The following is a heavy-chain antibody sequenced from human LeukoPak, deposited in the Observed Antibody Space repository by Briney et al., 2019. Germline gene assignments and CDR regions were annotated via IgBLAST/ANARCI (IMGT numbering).Heavy chain of an antibody. CDR2: IYPGDSDT. CDR3: ARPDYYDSSGYYADAFDI. V-gene: IGHV5-51*01. J-gene: IGHJ3*02. D-gene: IGHD3-22*01. Sequence: GESLKISCKGSGYSFTSYWIGWVRQMPGKGLEWKGIIYPGDSDTRYSPSFQGQVTISADKSISTAYLQCSSLKASDTAMYYCARPDYYDSSGYYADAFDIWGQGTMVTVSS. CDR1: GYSFTSYW.